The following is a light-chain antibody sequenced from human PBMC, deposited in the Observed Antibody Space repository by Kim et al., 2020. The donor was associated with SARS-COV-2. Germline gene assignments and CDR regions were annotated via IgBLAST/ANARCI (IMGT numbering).Light chain of an antibody. CDR3: QTWDSRLV. Sequence: VSVSPGQTPTITCSGNELGKTYVAWYQQKADQSPVVVIYQDNRRPSGVPERFSGSNSGNTATLTITGTQSMDEADYFCQTWDSRLVFGGGTKVTVL. CDR2: QDN. V-gene: IGLV3-1*01. CDR1: ELGKTY. J-gene: IGLJ3*02.